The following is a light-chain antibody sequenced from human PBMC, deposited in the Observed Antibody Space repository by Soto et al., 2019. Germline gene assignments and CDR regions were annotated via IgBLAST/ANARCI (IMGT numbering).Light chain of an antibody. CDR1: QSVGNTY. CDR3: QQYGSSPRS. V-gene: IGKV3-20*01. J-gene: IGKJ1*01. Sequence: EIVLTQSPGTLSLSPGERATLSCRASQSVGNTYLAWYQHKLGQAPRLLIYGASSKASGIPDRFSGSGSGTDFTLTITKLEPEDFAVYYCQQYGSSPRSFGQGTKVEVK. CDR2: GAS.